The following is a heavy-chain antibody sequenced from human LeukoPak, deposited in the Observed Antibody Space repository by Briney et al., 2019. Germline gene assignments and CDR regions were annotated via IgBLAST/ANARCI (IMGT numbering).Heavy chain of an antibody. Sequence: GGSLRLSCGASGFTFSTYGMHWVRQAPGKGLEWAAVIWYDGSNKYYADSVKGRFTISRDNSKNTLYLQMNSLRAEDTAVYYCARVGYCSSTSCYPLTLFDHWGQGTLVTVSS. V-gene: IGHV3-33*01. CDR3: ARVGYCSSTSCYPLTLFDH. CDR2: IWYDGSNK. CDR1: GFTFSTYG. D-gene: IGHD2-2*01. J-gene: IGHJ4*02.